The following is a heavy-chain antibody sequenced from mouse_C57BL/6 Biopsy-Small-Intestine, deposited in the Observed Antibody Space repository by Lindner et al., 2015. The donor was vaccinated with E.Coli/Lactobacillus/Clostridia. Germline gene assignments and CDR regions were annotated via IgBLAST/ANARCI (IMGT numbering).Heavy chain of an antibody. Sequence: VQLQESGAELARPGASVKLPCKASGYTFTSYGISWVKQRTGQGLEWIGEIYPRSGNTYYNEKFKGKATLTADKSSNTAYMELRNLTSEDSAVYFCARGRSGSPFDYWGQGTTLTVSS. V-gene: IGHV1-81*01. CDR2: IYPRSGNT. J-gene: IGHJ2*01. CDR1: GYTFTSYG. CDR3: ARGRSGSPFDY. D-gene: IGHD4-1*01.